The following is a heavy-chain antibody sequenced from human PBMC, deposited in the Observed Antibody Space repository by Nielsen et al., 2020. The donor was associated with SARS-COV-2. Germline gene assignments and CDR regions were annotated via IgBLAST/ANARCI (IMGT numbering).Heavy chain of an antibody. CDR1: GYTFTSYG. V-gene: IGHV1-18*04. CDR2: ISAYNGNT. J-gene: IGHJ3*02. D-gene: IGHD2-2*01. CDR3: ARDECPRTSVVPAAICAFDI. Sequence: ASVKVSCKASGYTFTSYGISWVRQAPGQGLEWMGWISAYNGNTNYAQKLQGRVTMTTDTSTSTAYMELRSLRSDDTAVYYCARDECPRTSVVPAAICAFDIWGQGTMVTVSS.